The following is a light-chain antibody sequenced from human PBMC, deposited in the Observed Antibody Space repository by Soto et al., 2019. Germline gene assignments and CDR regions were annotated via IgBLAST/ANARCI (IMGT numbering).Light chain of an antibody. V-gene: IGKV1-9*01. Sequence: DIQMTQSPSSLPASVGDRVTITCRASQGISSYLAWYQQKPGKAPNLLIYAASTLQSGVPSRFSGSGSGTDFTLTISSLQPEDFATYFCQQLKSYPRTFGQGTKV. CDR2: AAS. CDR3: QQLKSYPRT. J-gene: IGKJ1*01. CDR1: QGISSY.